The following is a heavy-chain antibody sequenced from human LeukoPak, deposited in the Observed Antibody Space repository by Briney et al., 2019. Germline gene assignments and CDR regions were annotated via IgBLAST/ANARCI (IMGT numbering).Heavy chain of an antibody. CDR2: IYYSGST. J-gene: IGHJ4*02. CDR1: GGSISGSSYY. D-gene: IGHD3-22*01. Sequence: SETLSLTCTVSGGSISGSSYYWGWIRQPPGKGLEWIGSIYYSGSTYYNPSLKSRVTISVDTSKNQFSLKLSSVTAADTAVYYCATAGQYYDSSGYYYSYWGQGTLVTVSS. V-gene: IGHV4-39*01. CDR3: ATAGQYYDSSGYYYSY.